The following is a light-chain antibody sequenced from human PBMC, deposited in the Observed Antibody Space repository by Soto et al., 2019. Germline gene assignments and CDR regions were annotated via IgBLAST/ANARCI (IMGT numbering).Light chain of an antibody. V-gene: IGKV1-33*01. Sequence: DIQMTQSPSSLSASVGDRVTITCQASQDITKYLNWYQQKVGKPPRLLISDASNLETGVQPRFSGSGSDTEFTFTISSLQPEDIATYYCQQYDSLPYTLGQGTKLVIK. CDR2: DAS. J-gene: IGKJ2*01. CDR3: QQYDSLPYT. CDR1: QDITKY.